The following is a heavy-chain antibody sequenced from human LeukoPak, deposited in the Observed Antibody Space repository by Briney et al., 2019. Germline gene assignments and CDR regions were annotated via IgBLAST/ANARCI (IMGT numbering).Heavy chain of an antibody. V-gene: IGHV3-30*18. CDR2: ISYDGINQ. CDR1: GFTFSRYG. D-gene: IGHD2-2*02. J-gene: IGHJ5*02. Sequence: GGSLRLSCAASGFTFSRYGMHWVRQAPGTGLERVAVISYDGINQYYADSVKGRFTISRDNSKNTLYLQMNSLRAADTAVYFCAKGYCSGTTCYRNYFDPWGQGTLVTVSS. CDR3: AKGYCSGTTCYRNYFDP.